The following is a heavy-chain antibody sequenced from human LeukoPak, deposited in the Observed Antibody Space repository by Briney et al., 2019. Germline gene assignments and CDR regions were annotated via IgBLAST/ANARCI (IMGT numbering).Heavy chain of an antibody. CDR1: GGSISSYY. CDR3: ASSEYYDILTGPTNLVY. Sequence: KSSETLSLTCTVSGGSISSYYWSWIRQPPGKGLEWIGYIYYSGSTNYNPSLKSRVTISVDTSKNQFSLKLSSVTAADTAVYYCASSEYYDILTGPTNLVYWGQGTLVTVSS. V-gene: IGHV4-59*01. CDR2: IYYSGST. D-gene: IGHD3-9*01. J-gene: IGHJ4*02.